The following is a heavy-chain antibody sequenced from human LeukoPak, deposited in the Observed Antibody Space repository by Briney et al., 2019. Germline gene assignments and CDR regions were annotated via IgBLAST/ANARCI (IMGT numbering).Heavy chain of an antibody. CDR2: IYYSGST. Sequence: SETLSLTCTVSGGSISSYYWNWIRQPPGKGLEWIGYIYYSGSTNYNPSLKSRVTISVDTSKNQFSLKLSSVTAADTAVYYCARGDGGATPFDYWGQGTLVTVSS. V-gene: IGHV4-59*01. J-gene: IGHJ4*02. CDR3: ARGDGGATPFDY. CDR1: GGSISSYY. D-gene: IGHD1-26*01.